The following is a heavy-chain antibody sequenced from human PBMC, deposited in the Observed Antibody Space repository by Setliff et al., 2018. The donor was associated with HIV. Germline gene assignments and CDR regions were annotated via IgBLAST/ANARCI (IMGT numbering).Heavy chain of an antibody. V-gene: IGHV4-39*01. CDR1: GGSISSNNYY. CDR2: IYYSGST. Sequence: SETLSLTCTVSGGSISSNNYYWGWIRQPPGKGLEWIASIYYSGSTYYNPSLKSRITISVDTSKNQFSLRLSSVTAADTAVYFCAPGEGVASTYYHDWGQGTQVTVSS. J-gene: IGHJ4*01. D-gene: IGHD3-3*01. CDR3: APGEGVASTYYHD.